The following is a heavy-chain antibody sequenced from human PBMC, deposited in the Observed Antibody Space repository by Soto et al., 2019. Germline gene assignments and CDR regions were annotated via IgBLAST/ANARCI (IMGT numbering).Heavy chain of an antibody. CDR3: AKGHYGTDP. V-gene: IGHV3-23*01. CDR2: ITGGGGSP. D-gene: IGHD4-17*01. J-gene: IGHJ5*02. CDR1: GFTFSTYA. Sequence: GGSLRLPCAASGFTFSTYAMTWVRQAPGKGLEWVSAITGGGGSPYYADSVKGRFTISRDNSKNTVFLQMNSLRAEDTAVYYCAKGHYGTDPWGQGTVVTVSS.